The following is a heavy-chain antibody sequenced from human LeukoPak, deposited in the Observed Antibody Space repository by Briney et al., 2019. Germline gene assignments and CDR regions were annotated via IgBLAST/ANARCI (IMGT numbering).Heavy chain of an antibody. J-gene: IGHJ4*02. D-gene: IGHD5-24*01. CDR3: ARDGGYNYGPYDY. CDR2: IIPIFGTA. Sequence: SVKVSCKASGGTFSSYAISWVRQAPGQGLEWMGGIIPIFGTANYAQKFQGRVTITADKSTSTAYMELSSLRSEDTAVYYCARDGGYNYGPYDYWGQGTLVTVSS. CDR1: GGTFSSYA. V-gene: IGHV1-69*06.